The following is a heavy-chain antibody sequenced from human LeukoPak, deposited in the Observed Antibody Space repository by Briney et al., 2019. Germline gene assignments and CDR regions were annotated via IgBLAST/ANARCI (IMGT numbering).Heavy chain of an antibody. CDR3: ARDYGGNSYYYYYGMDV. D-gene: IGHD4-23*01. CDR2: IIPIFGTA. Sequence: GASVKVSCKASGGTFSSYAISWVRQAPGQGLEWMGGIIPIFGTANYAQKFQGRVTITADKSTSTAYMELSSLRSEDTAVYYCARDYGGNSYYYYYGMDVWGQGTTVTVSS. J-gene: IGHJ6*02. CDR1: GGTFSSYA. V-gene: IGHV1-69*06.